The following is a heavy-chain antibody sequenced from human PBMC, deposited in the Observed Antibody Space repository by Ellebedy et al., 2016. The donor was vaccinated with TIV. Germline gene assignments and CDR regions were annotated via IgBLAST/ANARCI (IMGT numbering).Heavy chain of an antibody. J-gene: IGHJ4*02. D-gene: IGHD3-10*01. CDR3: AREEFGTSFDY. CDR2: IWHDGSNK. V-gene: IGHV3-33*01. CDR1: GFTFSTYF. Sequence: GGSLRLXCAASGFTFSTYFKHWVRQVPGKGLEWVALIWHDGSNKHYADSVKGRFTISRDNSKNILFLQMNSLRAEDTAVYYCAREEFGTSFDYWGQGTLVTVSS.